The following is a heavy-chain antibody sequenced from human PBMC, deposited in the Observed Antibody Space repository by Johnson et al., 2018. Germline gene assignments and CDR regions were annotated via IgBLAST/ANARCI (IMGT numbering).Heavy chain of an antibody. CDR1: GGTFSSYA. J-gene: IGHJ3*02. CDR2: IIPIFGTA. Sequence: QVQLVESGAEVKKPGSSVKVSCKASGGTFSSYAISWVRQAPGQGLEWMGGIIPIFGTANYAQKFQGRVTITADESTSTAYMELSSLRSEDTAVYYCGRGRGQWLGGVDAFDSWGQGTMVTVSS. CDR3: GRGRGQWLGGVDAFDS. D-gene: IGHD6-19*01. V-gene: IGHV1-69*12.